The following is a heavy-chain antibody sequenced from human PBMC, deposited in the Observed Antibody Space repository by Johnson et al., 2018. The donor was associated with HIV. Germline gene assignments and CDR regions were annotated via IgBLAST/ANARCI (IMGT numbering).Heavy chain of an antibody. CDR1: GFTFSSFA. CDR3: AKSVRASSSGAFDI. D-gene: IGHD2-15*01. Sequence: QVQLVESGGGVVQPGRSLRLSCAASGFTFSSFAMHWVRQTPGNGLEWVSIISYSGRNKYFPDSVRGRFTISRDNSKNTLYLQMNSLRAEDTAVYHCAKSVRASSSGAFDIWGQGTMVTVSS. V-gene: IGHV3-30*04. CDR2: ISYSGRNK. J-gene: IGHJ3*02.